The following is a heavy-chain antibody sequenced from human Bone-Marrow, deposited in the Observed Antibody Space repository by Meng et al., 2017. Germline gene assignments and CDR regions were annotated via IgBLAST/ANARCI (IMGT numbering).Heavy chain of an antibody. CDR3: ARENGDSTTVYGMDV. CDR2: INHSGST. J-gene: IGHJ6*02. Sequence: SETLSLTCAVYGGSFSGYYWSWIRQPPGKGLEWIGEINHSGSTNYNPSLKSRVTISVDTSKNQFSLKLSSVTAADTAVYYCARENGDSTTVYGMDVWGQGTTVTVSS. V-gene: IGHV4-34*01. D-gene: IGHD4-17*01. CDR1: GGSFSGYY.